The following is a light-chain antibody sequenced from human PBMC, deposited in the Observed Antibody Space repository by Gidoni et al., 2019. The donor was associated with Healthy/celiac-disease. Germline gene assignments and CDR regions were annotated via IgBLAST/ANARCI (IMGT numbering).Light chain of an antibody. CDR1: QSLSGH. J-gene: IGKJ1*01. Sequence: EIVLMQSPATLYVSPGERATLSCRASQSLSGHLACFQQKLGQAPRLLIYDATTRATGTPARFSGSLSGTEYTLAITALQSEDFAIYFCQQYHGWPPWTFGQGTKVEVK. V-gene: IGKV3-15*01. CDR2: DAT. CDR3: QQYHGWPPWT.